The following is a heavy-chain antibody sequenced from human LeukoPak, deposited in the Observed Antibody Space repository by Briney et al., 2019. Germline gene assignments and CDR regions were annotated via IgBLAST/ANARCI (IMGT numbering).Heavy chain of an antibody. CDR3: ARGYSYGYNY. J-gene: IGHJ4*02. V-gene: IGHV3-23*01. CDR1: GFTFSSYA. D-gene: IGHD5-18*01. Sequence: GGSLRLSCAASGFTFSSYAMSWVRHAPGKGLEWVSAISGSGGSTYYADSVKGRFTISRDNSKNTRYLQMNSLRAEDTAVYDGARGYSYGYNYWGQGTLVTVSS. CDR2: ISGSGGST.